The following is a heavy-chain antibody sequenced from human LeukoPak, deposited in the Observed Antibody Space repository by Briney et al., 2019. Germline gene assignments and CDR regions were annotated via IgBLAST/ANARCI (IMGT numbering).Heavy chain of an antibody. CDR2: ISSNGGST. D-gene: IGHD3-10*01. CDR3: ARVSISGPLDY. J-gene: IGHJ4*02. Sequence: GGSLRLSCAASGFTSSSYAMHWVRQAPGKGLEYVSAISSNGGSTYYANSVKGRFTISRDNSKNTLYLQMGSLRAEDMAVYYCARVSISGPLDYWGQGTLVTVSS. V-gene: IGHV3-64*01. CDR1: GFTSSSYA.